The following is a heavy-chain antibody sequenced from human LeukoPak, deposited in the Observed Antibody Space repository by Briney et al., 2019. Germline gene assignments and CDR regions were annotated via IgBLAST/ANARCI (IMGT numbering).Heavy chain of an antibody. V-gene: IGHV4-59*01. Sequence: SETLSLTCTVSGGSISSYYWSWIRQPPGKGLEWIGYIYYSGSTNYNPSLKSRVTISVDTSKNQFSLKLSSATAADTAVYYCARELTEYYYGSGSYYRDYYYYYYMDVWGKGTTVTVSS. CDR2: IYYSGST. CDR3: ARELTEYYYGSGSYYRDYYYYYYMDV. CDR1: GGSISSYY. J-gene: IGHJ6*03. D-gene: IGHD3-10*01.